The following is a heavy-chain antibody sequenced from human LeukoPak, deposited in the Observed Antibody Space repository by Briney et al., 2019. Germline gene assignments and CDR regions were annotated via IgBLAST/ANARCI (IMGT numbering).Heavy chain of an antibody. CDR3: ARDRDSSSSFDY. CDR1: GGSISTYY. V-gene: IGHV4-59*12. D-gene: IGHD6-6*01. CDR2: ISYSGST. J-gene: IGHJ4*02. Sequence: SETLSLACTVSGGSISTYYWSWIRQPPGKGLEWVGYISYSGSTNYNPSLKSRVTISLDTSKNQFALKLSSVTAADTAVYYCARDRDSSSSFDYWGQGTLVTVSS.